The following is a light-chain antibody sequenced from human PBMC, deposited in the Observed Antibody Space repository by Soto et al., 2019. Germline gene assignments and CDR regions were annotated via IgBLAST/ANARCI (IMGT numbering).Light chain of an antibody. J-gene: IGLJ1*01. CDR1: SSNIGNNY. Sequence: QSALTQPPSVSAAPGQKVTISCSGSSSNIGNNYVSWYQQLPETAPKLLIYDNNKRPSGIPDRFSDSKSGTSATLAITGLQTEDEADYYCGTWDSSLSAYVFGTGTKVTVL. CDR3: GTWDSSLSAYV. CDR2: DNN. V-gene: IGLV1-51*01.